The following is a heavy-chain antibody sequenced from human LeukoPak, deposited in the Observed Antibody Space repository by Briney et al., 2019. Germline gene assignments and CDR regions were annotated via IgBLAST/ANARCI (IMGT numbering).Heavy chain of an antibody. D-gene: IGHD3-16*02. CDR2: ISGSSSYI. J-gene: IGHJ5*02. V-gene: IGHV3-21*01. CDR3: AKDHVWGSYRYTGT. CDR1: GFTFSSYS. Sequence: GGSLRLSCAASGFTFSSYSMNWVRQAPGKGLEWVSSISGSSSYIYYADSVKGRFTISRDNSKNTLYLQMNSLRAEDTAVYYCAKDHVWGSYRYTGTWGQGTLVTVSS.